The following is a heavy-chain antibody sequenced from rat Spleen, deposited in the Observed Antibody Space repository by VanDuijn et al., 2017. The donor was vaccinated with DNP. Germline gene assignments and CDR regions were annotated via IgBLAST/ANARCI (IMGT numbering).Heavy chain of an antibody. CDR2: ISYEGSST. D-gene: IGHD1-12*02. CDR1: GFTFSDYN. Sequence: EVQLVESGGGSVQPGRSLKLSCAASGFTFSDYNMAWVRQAPKKGLEWVATISYEGSSTYYRDSVKGRFTISRDNAESTLYLQMNSLTSEDTATYFCTREGYYDGLFDYRGQGVMVTVSS. J-gene: IGHJ2*01. V-gene: IGHV5-7*01. CDR3: TREGYYDGLFDY.